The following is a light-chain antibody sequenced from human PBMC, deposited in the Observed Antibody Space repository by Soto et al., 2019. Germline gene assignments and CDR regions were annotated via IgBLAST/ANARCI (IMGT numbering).Light chain of an antibody. CDR1: NIGRKS. CDR3: QIWDSSSDHVV. J-gene: IGLJ2*01. Sequence: SYELTQPPSVSVAPGQTARINCGGNNIGRKSVHWYQQKPGQAPVLVVYDDRDRPSGIPERFSGSNSGNTATLTIGRVQAGDEADYYCQIWDSSSDHVVFGGGTKLTVL. V-gene: IGLV3-21*02. CDR2: DDR.